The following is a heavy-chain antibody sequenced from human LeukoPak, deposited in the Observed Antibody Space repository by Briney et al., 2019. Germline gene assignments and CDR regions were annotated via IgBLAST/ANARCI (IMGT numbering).Heavy chain of an antibody. Sequence: SETLSLTCGVSGYSISSGYQWAWIRPSQGKGLEWIGSIYHSGSAHYNPSLKSRVTISVETSKNQFSLNMYSVTAADTAVYYCARDPRWLTPDCTSTSCYENYFDPWGQGTLVTVSS. CDR1: GYSISSGYQ. CDR2: IYHSGSA. CDR3: ARDPRWLTPDCTSTSCYENYFDP. V-gene: IGHV4-38-2*02. J-gene: IGHJ5*02. D-gene: IGHD2-2*01.